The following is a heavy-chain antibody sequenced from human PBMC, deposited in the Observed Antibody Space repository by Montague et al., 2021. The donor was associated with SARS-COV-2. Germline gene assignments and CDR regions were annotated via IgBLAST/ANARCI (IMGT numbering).Heavy chain of an antibody. CDR2: VEQDGSER. CDR3: ARDHYGSEDY. J-gene: IGHJ4*02. D-gene: IGHD3-10*01. Sequence: SLRLSCAASGFSSSSRGMSWVRQVPGKGLVWVATVEQDGSERRYVDSVKGRFTISRDNAKSTAYLQMSSLRVEDTAVYFCARDHYGSEDYWGQGILVTVSS. V-gene: IGHV3-7*01. CDR1: GFSSSSRG.